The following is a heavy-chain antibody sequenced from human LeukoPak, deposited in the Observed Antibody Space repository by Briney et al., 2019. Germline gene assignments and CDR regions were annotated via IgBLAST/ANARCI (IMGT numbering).Heavy chain of an antibody. CDR3: VDLLFRIKAVS. CDR1: GFTLSSYA. D-gene: IGHD2-15*01. Sequence: GGSLRLSCSASGFTLSSYAMHWVRQAPGKGLEYVSGISSNGGSVYADSVKGRFTTSRDNSKNTLFLQMSSLRAEDTAVYYCVDLLFRIKAVSWGQGTMVTVSS. J-gene: IGHJ3*01. CDR2: ISSNGGS. V-gene: IGHV3-64D*06.